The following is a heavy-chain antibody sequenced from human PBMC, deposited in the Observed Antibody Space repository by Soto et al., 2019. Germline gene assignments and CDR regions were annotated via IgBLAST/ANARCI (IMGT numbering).Heavy chain of an antibody. V-gene: IGHV3-15*01. Sequence: LRLSCAASGFTFSNAWMSWVRQAPGKGLEWVGRIKSKTDGGTTDYAAPVKGRFTISRDDSKNTLYLQMNSLKTEDTAVYYCTTDPRQMSIFGVAEYYYGMDVWGQGTTVTVSS. D-gene: IGHD3-3*01. J-gene: IGHJ6*02. CDR2: IKSKTDGGTT. CDR3: TTDPRQMSIFGVAEYYYGMDV. CDR1: GFTFSNAW.